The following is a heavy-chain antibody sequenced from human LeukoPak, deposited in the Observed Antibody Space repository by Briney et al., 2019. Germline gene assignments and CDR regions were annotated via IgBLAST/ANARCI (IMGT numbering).Heavy chain of an antibody. CDR1: GGSISSYC. V-gene: IGHV4-4*07. CDR3: AREAYYDSSGCYQRVFDY. CDR2: IYTSGST. J-gene: IGHJ4*01. Sequence: SETLSLTCAVSGGSISSYCWIWIRQPAGKGLEWIGRIYTSGSTNYNPSLKSRVTISVDKSKNQFSLKLSSVNAADTAVYYCAREAYYDSSGCYQRVFDYRGHGTLVTVSS. D-gene: IGHD3-22*01.